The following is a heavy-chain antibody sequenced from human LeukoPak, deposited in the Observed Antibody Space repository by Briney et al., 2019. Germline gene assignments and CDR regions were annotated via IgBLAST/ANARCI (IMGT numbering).Heavy chain of an antibody. Sequence: GGSLRLSCAASGFTFSSYSMIWVRQAPGKGLEWVSSISSSSSYIYYADSVKGRFTISRDNAKNSLYLQMNSLRAEDTAVYYCARVVSAGDIDYWGQGTLVTVSS. CDR1: GFTFSSYS. J-gene: IGHJ4*02. V-gene: IGHV3-21*01. CDR2: ISSSSSYI. D-gene: IGHD2-2*01. CDR3: ARVVSAGDIDY.